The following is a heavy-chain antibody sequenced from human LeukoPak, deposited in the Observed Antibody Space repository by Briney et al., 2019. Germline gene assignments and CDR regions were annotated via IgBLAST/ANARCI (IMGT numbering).Heavy chain of an antibody. CDR2: ISSSSSYI. V-gene: IGHV3-21*01. J-gene: IGHJ3*02. Sequence: GGSLRLSCAASGFTFSSYSMNWVRQAPGKGLEWVSSISSSSSYIYYADSVKGRFTISRDNAKNSLYLQMNSLRAEDTAVYYCARGVTTVTTSHAFDIWGQGTMVTVSS. D-gene: IGHD4-17*01. CDR1: GFTFSSYS. CDR3: ARGVTTVTTSHAFDI.